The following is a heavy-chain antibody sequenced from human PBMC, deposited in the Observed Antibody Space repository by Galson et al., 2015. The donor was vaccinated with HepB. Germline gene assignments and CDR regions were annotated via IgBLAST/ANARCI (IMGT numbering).Heavy chain of an antibody. CDR2: INPHSGGT. J-gene: IGHJ5*02. Sequence: SVKVSCEASGYTFTGYYIHWVRQVPGQGLEWMGWINPHSGGTNYTQKVQGRVTMSRDTPISTAYMELSSLRSDDTAVYYCASAACTYTTSCSPNFPWGQGTLVTVSS. CDR1: GYTFTGYY. CDR3: ASAACTYTTSCSPNFP. V-gene: IGHV1-2*02. D-gene: IGHD3-16*01.